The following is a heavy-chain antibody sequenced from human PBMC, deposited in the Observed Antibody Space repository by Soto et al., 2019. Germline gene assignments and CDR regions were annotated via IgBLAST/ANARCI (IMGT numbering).Heavy chain of an antibody. CDR3: KHKPSTVYYCDY. J-gene: IGHJ4*02. CDR2: IYWDDDK. V-gene: IGHV2-5*02. Sequence: QITLKESGPALVKPTQTLTLTCTFSGFSLSTSGVGVGWIRQPPGKALEWLALIYWDDDKRYSPSLKSRLTIPKDTSKHQVVLTKTNMDPVDTATYSCKHKPSTVYYCDYWGQGALVTVSS. D-gene: IGHD1-20*01. CDR1: GFSLSTSGVG.